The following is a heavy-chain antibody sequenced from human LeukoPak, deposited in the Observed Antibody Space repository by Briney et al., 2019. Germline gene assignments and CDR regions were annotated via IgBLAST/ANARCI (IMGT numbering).Heavy chain of an antibody. J-gene: IGHJ4*02. CDR2: INPSAGST. Sequence: ASVKVSCKASGYTFTSYYMHWVRQAPGQGLEWMGIINPSAGSTSYAQKFQGRVTMTRDTSTSTVYMELSSLRSEDTAVYYCARQYYDSSGYLTFDYWGQGTLVTVSS. D-gene: IGHD3-22*01. CDR3: ARQYYDSSGYLTFDY. V-gene: IGHV1-46*03. CDR1: GYTFTSYY.